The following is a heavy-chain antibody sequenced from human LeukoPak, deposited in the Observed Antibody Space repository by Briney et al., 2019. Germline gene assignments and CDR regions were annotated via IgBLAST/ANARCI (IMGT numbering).Heavy chain of an antibody. Sequence: GGSLRLSCAASGFTFSDYYMSWLRQAPGKGLEWVSYISSSGSTIYYADSVKGRFTISRDNAKNSLYLKMHSLSAEDRPVYYRAEDRCQGWYVGDRRFKYWGQGTLVTVSS. CDR3: AEDRCQGWYVGDRRFKY. V-gene: IGHV3-11*01. CDR2: ISSSGSTI. D-gene: IGHD6-19*01. J-gene: IGHJ4*02. CDR1: GFTFSDYY.